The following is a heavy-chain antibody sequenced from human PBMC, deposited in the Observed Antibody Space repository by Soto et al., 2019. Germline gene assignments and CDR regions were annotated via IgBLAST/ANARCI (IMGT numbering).Heavy chain of an antibody. Sequence: QLQLQESGSGMVKPSQPLSLTCAVSVGYISSGGYSWSWLRQPPGKGLEWIGYMYHSGSTYYNPSLKSRVTISIDRSKNQFSMKLSSVTAADTAVYYCARVPDYWGQGILVTVSS. V-gene: IGHV4-30-2*01. CDR3: ARVPDY. D-gene: IGHD2-2*01. CDR2: MYHSGST. J-gene: IGHJ4*02. CDR1: VGYISSGGYS.